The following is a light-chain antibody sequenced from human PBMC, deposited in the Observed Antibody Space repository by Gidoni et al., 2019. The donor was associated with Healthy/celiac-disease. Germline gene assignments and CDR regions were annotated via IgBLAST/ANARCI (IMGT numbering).Light chain of an antibody. Sequence: SVLTHPPSVSGAPGQRVTISCTGSSSNIGAGYDVHWYQQLPGTAPKLLTSGNSNRPSGVPDRLSGSKSGTSASLAITGLQAEDEADYYCQSYDSSLSAVVFGGGTKLTVL. V-gene: IGLV1-40*01. CDR3: QSYDSSLSAVV. CDR2: GNS. J-gene: IGLJ2*01. CDR1: SSNIGAGYD.